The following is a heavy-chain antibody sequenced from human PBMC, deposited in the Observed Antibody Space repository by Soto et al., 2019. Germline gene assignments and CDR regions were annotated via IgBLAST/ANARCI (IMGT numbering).Heavy chain of an antibody. CDR1: GFSLTTSGVG. J-gene: IGHJ4*02. V-gene: IGHV2-5*02. CDR3: AHRVLRAVFGLVTTTAIYFDF. CDR2: IYWDDDK. Sequence: QITLNESGPTVVNPTEPLTLTCTFSGFSLTTSGVGVGWVRQSPGKAPEWLAFIYWDDDKRYSTSLKSRLTIAKDASKNPVVLTMANVDPADTATYYCAHRVLRAVFGLVTTTAIYFDFWGQGTPVVVSS. D-gene: IGHD3-3*01.